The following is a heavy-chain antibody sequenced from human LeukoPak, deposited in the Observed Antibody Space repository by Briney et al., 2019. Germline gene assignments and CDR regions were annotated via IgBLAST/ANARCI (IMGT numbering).Heavy chain of an antibody. CDR1: GFTFSSYE. J-gene: IGHJ3*02. CDR2: ISSSGSTT. V-gene: IGHV3-48*03. CDR3: ARDLVLAGTAFDI. Sequence: LAGGSLRLSCAASGFTFSSYEMNWVRQAPGKGLEWVSYISSSGSTTHYADSVKGRFTISRDNAKNSLYLQMSSLRDEDAAVYYCARDLVLAGTAFDIWGQGTMVTVSS. D-gene: IGHD2-15*01.